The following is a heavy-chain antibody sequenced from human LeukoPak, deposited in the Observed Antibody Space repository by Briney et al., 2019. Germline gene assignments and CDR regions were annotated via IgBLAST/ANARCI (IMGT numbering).Heavy chain of an antibody. CDR2: INTDGSIT. CDR3: ARDRGPRTGFMVREAYDY. CDR1: GFTFSDYW. Sequence: QAGGSLRLSCAASGFTFSDYWIHWVRQAPGKGLVWVSRINTDGSITNYADSVKGRFSISRDNAKSTLYLQMSSLRAEDTAVYYCARDRGPRTGFMVREAYDYWGQGTLVTVSS. V-gene: IGHV3-74*01. D-gene: IGHD3-10*01. J-gene: IGHJ4*02.